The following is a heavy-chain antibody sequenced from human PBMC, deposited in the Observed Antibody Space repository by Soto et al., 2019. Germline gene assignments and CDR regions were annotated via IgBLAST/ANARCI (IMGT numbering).Heavy chain of an antibody. CDR2: IYSDGSA. V-gene: IGHV3-66*04. Sequence: EVQLVESGGGLVQPGGSLRLSCAASGFTVSSKYMSWVRQAPGKGLEWVSVIYSDGSAYYADSVKGRFTISRDNSKSTLYLQMSSLRAEDTAVYYCARHGYNYGGGYFDYWGQGTLVTVSS. J-gene: IGHJ4*02. D-gene: IGHD5-18*01. CDR1: GFTVSSKY. CDR3: ARHGYNYGGGYFDY.